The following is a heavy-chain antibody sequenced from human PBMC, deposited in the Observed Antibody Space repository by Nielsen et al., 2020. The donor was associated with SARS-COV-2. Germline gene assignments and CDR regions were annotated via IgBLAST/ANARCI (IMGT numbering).Heavy chain of an antibody. CDR2: ISSSGSTI. D-gene: IGHD3-10*01. CDR3: ARDGHYYGSGSYYSETYFDY. V-gene: IGHV3-11*01. J-gene: IGHJ4*02. Sequence: GGSLRLSCAASGFTFSDYYMSWIRQAPGKGLEWVSYISSSGSTIYYADSVKGRFTISRDNAKNSLYLQMNSLRAEDTAVYYCARDGHYYGSGSYYSETYFDYWGQGTLVTVSS. CDR1: GFTFSDYY.